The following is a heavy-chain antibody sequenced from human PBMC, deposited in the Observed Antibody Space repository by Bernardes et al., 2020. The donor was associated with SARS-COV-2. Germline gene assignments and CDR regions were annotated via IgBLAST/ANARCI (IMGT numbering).Heavy chain of an antibody. J-gene: IGHJ5*02. D-gene: IGHD2-21*02. Sequence: ASVKVSCKVSGYTLTELSMHWVRQAPGKGLEWMGGFDPEDGETIYAQKFQGRVTMTEDTSTDTAYMELSSLRSEDTAVYYCATSPLTAHNGRWFDTWGQGSLVNVDS. CDR2: FDPEDGET. CDR3: ATSPLTAHNGRWFDT. CDR1: GYTLTELS. V-gene: IGHV1-24*01.